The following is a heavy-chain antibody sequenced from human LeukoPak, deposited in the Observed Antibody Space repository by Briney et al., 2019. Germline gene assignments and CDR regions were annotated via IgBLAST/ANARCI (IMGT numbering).Heavy chain of an antibody. V-gene: IGHV3-21*01. CDR2: ISRTSEST. Sequence: GGSLRLSCAASGFSFNTYSMTWVRQAPGKGLEWVSIISRTSESTFYADSVKGRFTISRDNAKNSLYLQMNSLRAEDTAVYYCAELGITMIGGVWGKGTTVTISS. J-gene: IGHJ6*04. CDR3: AELGITMIGGV. D-gene: IGHD3-10*02. CDR1: GFSFNTYS.